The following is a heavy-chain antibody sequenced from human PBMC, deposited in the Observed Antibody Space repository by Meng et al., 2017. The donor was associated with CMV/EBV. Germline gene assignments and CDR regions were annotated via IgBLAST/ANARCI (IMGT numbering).Heavy chain of an antibody. CDR2: ISAYNGNT. CDR1: GYTFTSYG. Sequence: QVQLGQSGAEVKKPGASVKVSCKASGYTFTSYGISWVRQAPGQGLEWMGWISAYNGNTNYAQKLQGRVTMTTDTSTSTAYMELRSLRSDDTAVYYCAAYPQTMVRGVALWGAFDYWGQGTLVTVFS. CDR3: AAYPQTMVRGVALWGAFDY. D-gene: IGHD3-10*01. J-gene: IGHJ4*02. V-gene: IGHV1-18*01.